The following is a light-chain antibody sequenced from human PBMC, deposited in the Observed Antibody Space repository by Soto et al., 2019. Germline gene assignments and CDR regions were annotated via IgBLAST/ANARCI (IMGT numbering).Light chain of an antibody. CDR2: GAS. V-gene: IGKV3-20*01. Sequence: ELVLTQSPGTLSLSPGERASLSCRASQSVSSSYLAWYQQKPGQAPRLLICGASSRATGIPDRFSGSGSGTDSTLTISRLEPEDFAVYYCQQYGSSQSFGQGTKVQI. CDR3: QQYGSSQS. J-gene: IGKJ1*01. CDR1: QSVSSSY.